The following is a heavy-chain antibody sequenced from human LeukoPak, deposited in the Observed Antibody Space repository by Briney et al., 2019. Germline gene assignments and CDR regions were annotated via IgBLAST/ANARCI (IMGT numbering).Heavy chain of an antibody. V-gene: IGHV3-23*01. D-gene: IGHD2-2*02. CDR2: ISGSGDST. J-gene: IGHJ4*02. Sequence: GGPLRLSCAASGFTFSSYTMRWVRQAPGKGLEWVSAISGSGDSTYYADSVKGRFTISRDNSKNTLYLQMNSLRAEDTAVYYCAKPDCSSTSCYTLDSWGQGTLVTVSS. CDR1: GFTFSSYT. CDR3: AKPDCSSTSCYTLDS.